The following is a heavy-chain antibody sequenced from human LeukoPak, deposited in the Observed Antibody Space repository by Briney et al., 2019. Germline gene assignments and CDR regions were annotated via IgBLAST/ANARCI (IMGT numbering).Heavy chain of an antibody. J-gene: IGHJ6*02. CDR1: GGPISIYY. CDR2: IYTSGST. V-gene: IGHV4-4*07. CDR3: ARAGKFRGLLYYYGMDV. Sequence: SETLSLTCMVSGGPISIYYWSWIRQPAGKGLEWIGRIYTSGSTNYNPSLKSRVTMSVDTSKNQFSLKLSSVTAADTAVYYCARAGKFRGLLYYYGMDVWGQGTTVTVSS. D-gene: IGHD3-10*01.